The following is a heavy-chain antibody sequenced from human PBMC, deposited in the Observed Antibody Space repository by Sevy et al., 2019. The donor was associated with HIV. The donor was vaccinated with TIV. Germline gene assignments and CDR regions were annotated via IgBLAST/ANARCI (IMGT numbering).Heavy chain of an antibody. Sequence: ASVKVSCKASGGTFSSYAISWVRQAPGQGLGWMGGIIPIFGTANYAQKFQGRVTITADESTSTAYMELSSLSSEDTAVYYCARDLSSAFDIWGQGTMVTVSS. J-gene: IGHJ3*02. CDR2: IIPIFGTA. CDR1: GGTFSSYA. V-gene: IGHV1-69*13. CDR3: ARDLSSAFDI.